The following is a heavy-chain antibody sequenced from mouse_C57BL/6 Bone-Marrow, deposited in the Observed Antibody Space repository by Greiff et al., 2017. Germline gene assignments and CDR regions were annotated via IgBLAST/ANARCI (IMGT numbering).Heavy chain of an antibody. CDR2: IDPSDSYT. D-gene: IGHD2-12*01. CDR1: GYTFTSYW. CDR3: ARYSPWFAY. V-gene: IGHV1-59*01. J-gene: IGHJ3*01. Sequence: QVQPQQPGAELVRPGTSVKLSCKASGYTFTSYWMHWVKQRPGQGLEWIGVIDPSDSYTNYNQKFKGKATLTVDTSSSTAYMQLSSLTSEDSAVYYCARYSPWFAYWGQGTLVTVSA.